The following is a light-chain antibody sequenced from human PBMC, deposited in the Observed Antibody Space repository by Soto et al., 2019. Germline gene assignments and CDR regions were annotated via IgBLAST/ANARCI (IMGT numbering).Light chain of an antibody. J-gene: IGLJ2*01. CDR2: DVS. V-gene: IGLV2-14*03. Sequence: QSALTQPASVSGSPGQTITISCTGTSSDIGDYKYVSWYKQHPGKAPKLMIYDVSNRPSGVSDRFSGSKSGNTASLTISGLQAEDEADYCCSSYTSTNFVIFGGGTQLTVL. CDR1: SSDIGDYKY. CDR3: SSYTSTNFVI.